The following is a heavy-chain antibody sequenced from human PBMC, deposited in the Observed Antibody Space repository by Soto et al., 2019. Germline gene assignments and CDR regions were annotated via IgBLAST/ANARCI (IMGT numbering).Heavy chain of an antibody. J-gene: IGHJ5*01. V-gene: IGHV3-30*18. Sequence: QVQLVESGGGVVQPGRSLRLSCAASGFTFSSYGMHWVREAPGKGLEWVAVISYDESHKYYADSVMGRFTISRDNSKNTLYLQMYSLRAEDTAVYYCAKGGQHHVRYSFDSWGQGTLVTVSS. CDR1: GFTFSSYG. CDR2: ISYDESHK. D-gene: IGHD3-16*01. CDR3: AKGGQHHVRYSFDS.